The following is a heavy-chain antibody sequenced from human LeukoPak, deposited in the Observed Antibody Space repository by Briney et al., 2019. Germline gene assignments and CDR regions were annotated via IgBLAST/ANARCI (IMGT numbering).Heavy chain of an antibody. Sequence: SGTLSLTCTVSGGSISSSSYHWGWIRQPPGKGLEWIGSIYYSGSTYYNPSLKSRVTISVDTSKNQFSLKLSSVTAADTAVYYCARQLGYCSSTSCYADKVDYWGQGTLVTVSS. J-gene: IGHJ4*02. CDR1: GGSISSSSYH. D-gene: IGHD2-2*01. V-gene: IGHV4-39*01. CDR3: ARQLGYCSSTSCYADKVDY. CDR2: IYYSGST.